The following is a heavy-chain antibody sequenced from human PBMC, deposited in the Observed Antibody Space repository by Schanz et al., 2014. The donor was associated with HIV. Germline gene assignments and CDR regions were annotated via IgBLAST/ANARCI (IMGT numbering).Heavy chain of an antibody. CDR3: ARAAFSSEYYYGMDV. J-gene: IGHJ6*02. D-gene: IGHD3-3*02. Sequence: QVHLVQSGAEVRRPGASVKVSCMASGYTFTNYYIHWVRQAPGQGLEWMGWINPSSGGTNYAQKFQGRVTMTRDTSISTAYMELRRLRSDDTAVYYCARAAFSSEYYYGMDVWGQGTTVTVSS. V-gene: IGHV1-2*02. CDR2: INPSSGGT. CDR1: GYTFTNYY.